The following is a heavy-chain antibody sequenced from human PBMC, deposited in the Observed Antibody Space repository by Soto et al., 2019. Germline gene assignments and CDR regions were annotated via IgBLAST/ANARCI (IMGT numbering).Heavy chain of an antibody. CDR2: INPSGGST. D-gene: IGHD3-22*01. J-gene: IGHJ6*02. V-gene: IGHV1-46*01. CDR3: ASGRTRSSITMIVVVDYGMDV. Sequence: GASVKVSCKASGYTFTSYYMHWVRQAPGQGLEWMGIINPSGGSTSYAQKFQGRVTMTRDTSTSTVYMELSSLRSEDTAVYYCASGRTRSSITMIVVVDYGMDVWGQGTTVTVS. CDR1: GYTFTSYY.